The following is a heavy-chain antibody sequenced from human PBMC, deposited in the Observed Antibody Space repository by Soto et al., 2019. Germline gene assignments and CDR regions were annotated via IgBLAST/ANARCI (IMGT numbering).Heavy chain of an antibody. CDR3: AKDMRPHYYGSEKGTFDY. J-gene: IGHJ4*02. Sequence: PGGSLRLSCLPSGFTFSSYAMSGSRQAQGKGLKGVSGISGSGDSTYYADTVRGRFTISSDNSKNMFYLQMNSLRAEDTAIYYCAKDMRPHYYGSEKGTFDYWGQGTLVTVSS. D-gene: IGHD3-10*01. V-gene: IGHV3-23*01. CDR1: GFTFSSYA. CDR2: ISGSGDST.